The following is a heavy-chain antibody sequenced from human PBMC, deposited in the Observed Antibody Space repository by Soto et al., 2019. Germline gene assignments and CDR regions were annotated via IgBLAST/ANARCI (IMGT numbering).Heavy chain of an antibody. Sequence: HVQLVQSGAEVKKPGSSVKVSCKASGGPFSSYGVSWVRQAPGQGLEWMGRIIPVFGIEHYAQKSQGRVTVTADESTSTAYMELSGLTSEDTAVYYCARGLSYYDSSGYSDAFDIWGQGTLVTVSS. V-gene: IGHV1-69*01. J-gene: IGHJ3*02. D-gene: IGHD3-22*01. CDR2: IIPVFGIE. CDR1: GGPFSSYG. CDR3: ARGLSYYDSSGYSDAFDI.